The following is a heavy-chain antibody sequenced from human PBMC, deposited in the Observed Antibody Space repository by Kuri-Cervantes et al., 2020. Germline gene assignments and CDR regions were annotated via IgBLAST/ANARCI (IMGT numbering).Heavy chain of an antibody. V-gene: IGHV3-33*01. D-gene: IGHD3-22*01. J-gene: IGHJ4*02. CDR2: IWYDGSNK. CDR1: GFTFSSYG. Sequence: GESLKISCAASGFTFSSYGMHWVRQAPGKGLEWVAVIWYDGSNKYYADSVKGRFTIFRDNSKNTLYLQMNSLRAEDTAVYYCARTFYYYDSSGYYYWGQGTLVTVSS. CDR3: ARTFYYYDSSGYYY.